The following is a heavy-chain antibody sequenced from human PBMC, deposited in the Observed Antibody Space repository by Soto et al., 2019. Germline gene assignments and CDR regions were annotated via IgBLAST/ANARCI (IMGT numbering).Heavy chain of an antibody. D-gene: IGHD5-18*01. CDR2: IIPMFGTP. J-gene: IGHJ4*02. Sequence: QVHLVQSGAEVKKPGSSVKVSCKLSGGSFREYAMSWVRQAPGQGLEWVGGIIPMFGTPIYAQKFQGRVTITADESTSSAYMELSSLTSEDTAVYYCARDSTAMVTTSFDYWGQGTLVTVSS. V-gene: IGHV1-69*01. CDR1: GGSFREYA. CDR3: ARDSTAMVTTSFDY.